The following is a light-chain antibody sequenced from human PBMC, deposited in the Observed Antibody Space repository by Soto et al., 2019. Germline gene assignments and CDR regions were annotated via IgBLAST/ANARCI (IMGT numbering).Light chain of an antibody. CDR1: QSVSGY. J-gene: IGKJ4*01. CDR2: DAS. Sequence: EIVLTQSPDTLSLSPEERATLSCRASQSVSGYLGWYQQKPGQAPRLLIYDASNRAYGVPARFHGSGSGTNFTLTIASLEPDDFAVYYCQQRSNWPYLTFGGGTRV. V-gene: IGKV3-11*01. CDR3: QQRSNWPYLT.